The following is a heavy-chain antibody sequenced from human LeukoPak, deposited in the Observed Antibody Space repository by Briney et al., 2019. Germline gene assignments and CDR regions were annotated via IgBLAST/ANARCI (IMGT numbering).Heavy chain of an antibody. CDR1: GFSVSNYY. Sequence: GSLRLSCVASGFSVSNYYMSWVRQAPGKGLEWVSVIYTGGSTHYVDSVKGRFTISRDNSKNTLYLQMNSLRAEDTAMYYCASRNHWSQGTLVTVSS. CDR3: ASRNH. CDR2: IYTGGST. V-gene: IGHV3-53*01. J-gene: IGHJ5*02.